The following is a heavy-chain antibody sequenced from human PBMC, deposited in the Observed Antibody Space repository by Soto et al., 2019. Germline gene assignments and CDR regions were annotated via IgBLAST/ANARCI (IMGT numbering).Heavy chain of an antibody. V-gene: IGHV3-7*01. Sequence: GGSLRLSRVASGFTSSNYWMNWVRQAPGQGLEWVANIKQDGSEKNYVDSVKGRFTISRDNAKNSLYLQMNSLRAEDTAGEYWAECYCSLGVWGKGTTVTVSS. D-gene: IGHD3-3*01. J-gene: IGHJ6*04. CDR3: AECYCSLGV. CDR1: GFTSSNYW. CDR2: IKQDGSEK.